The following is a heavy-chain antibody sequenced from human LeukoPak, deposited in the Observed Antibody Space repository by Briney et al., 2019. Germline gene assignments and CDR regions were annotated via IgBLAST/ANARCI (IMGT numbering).Heavy chain of an antibody. J-gene: IGHJ3*01. CDR1: GFTFSSDW. CDR3: YCSSGV. D-gene: IGHD2-8*01. Sequence: PGGSLSLSCSASGFTFSSDWMNWVRQAPGKGLEWAAHIKPDGSEKYHVDSVKGRFTITRDNAKNSLYLQMNSLRDEDTAIYYCYCSSGVWGQGAMVTVSS. CDR2: IKPDGSEK. V-gene: IGHV3-7*02.